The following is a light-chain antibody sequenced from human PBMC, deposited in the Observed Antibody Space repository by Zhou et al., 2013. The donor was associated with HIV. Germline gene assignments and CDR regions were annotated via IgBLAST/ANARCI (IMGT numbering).Light chain of an antibody. CDR1: QSLLYSNGYNY. J-gene: IGKJ2*01. CDR3: MQSLQTPRT. Sequence: DIVMTQSPLSLPVTPGEPASISCRSSQSLLYSNGYNYLDWYLQKPGQSPQLLIYLGSNRASGVPDRFSGSGSRTDFTLKISRVEAEDVGVYYCMQSLQTPRTFGRGDQAGDQT. V-gene: IGKV2-28*01. CDR2: LGS.